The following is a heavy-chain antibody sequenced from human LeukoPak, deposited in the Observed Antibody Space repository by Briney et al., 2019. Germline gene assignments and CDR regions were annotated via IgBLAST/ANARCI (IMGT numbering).Heavy chain of an antibody. CDR2: IYTSGST. D-gene: IGHD7-27*01. CDR1: GGSISSGSYY. Sequence: PSQTLSLTCTVSGGSISSGSYYWRWIRQPGGKGREWIARIYTSGSTTYSPSLKSRVTISVDTSKNQFSLKLSSVTAADTAVYYCARGSGSGDPPYWFDPWGQGTPVTVSS. CDR3: ARGSGSGDPPYWFDP. V-gene: IGHV4-61*02. J-gene: IGHJ5*02.